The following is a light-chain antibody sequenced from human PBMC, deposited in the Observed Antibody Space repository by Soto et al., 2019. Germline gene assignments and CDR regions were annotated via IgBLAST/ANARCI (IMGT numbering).Light chain of an antibody. Sequence: QSVLTQPPLVSGAPGQRVTISCTGSSSNIGAGYDVHWYQQLPGTAPKLLIYGNSNRPSGVPDRFSGSKSGTSASLAITGLQAKDEADYYCQSYDSSLSGSVFGGGTKVTVL. CDR3: QSYDSSLSGSV. CDR1: SSNIGAGYD. V-gene: IGLV1-40*01. J-gene: IGLJ2*01. CDR2: GNS.